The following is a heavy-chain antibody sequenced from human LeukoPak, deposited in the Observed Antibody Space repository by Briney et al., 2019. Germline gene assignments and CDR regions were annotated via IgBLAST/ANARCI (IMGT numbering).Heavy chain of an antibody. Sequence: SETLSLTCAVYGGSFSGYYWSWIRQPPGKGLEWIGEINHSGSTNYNPSLKSRVTKSVDSSKNQFSLKLSSVTAADTAVYYCARALTPFNGDHYYFDYWGQGTLVTVSS. J-gene: IGHJ4*02. V-gene: IGHV4-34*01. D-gene: IGHD4-17*01. CDR2: INHSGST. CDR1: GGSFSGYY. CDR3: ARALTPFNGDHYYFDY.